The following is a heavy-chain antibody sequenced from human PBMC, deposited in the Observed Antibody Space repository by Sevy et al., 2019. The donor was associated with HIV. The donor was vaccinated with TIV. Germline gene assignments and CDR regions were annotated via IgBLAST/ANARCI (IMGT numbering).Heavy chain of an antibody. J-gene: IGHJ5*02. Sequence: ASVKVSCKASGYTFTSYGISWVRQAPGQGLEWMGWISAYNGNTNYAQKLQGRVTMTTDTSTSTAYMELRSLRSDDTAVDYCARVDRAYYYDSSGYNWFDPWGQGTLVTVSS. V-gene: IGHV1-18*01. CDR2: ISAYNGNT. D-gene: IGHD3-22*01. CDR1: GYTFTSYG. CDR3: ARVDRAYYYDSSGYNWFDP.